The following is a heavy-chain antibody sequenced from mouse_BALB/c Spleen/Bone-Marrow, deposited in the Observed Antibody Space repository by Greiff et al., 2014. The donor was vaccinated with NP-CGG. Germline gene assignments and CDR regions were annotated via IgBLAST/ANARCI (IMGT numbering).Heavy chain of an antibody. J-gene: IGHJ2*01. V-gene: IGHV1-54*01. CDR1: GYAFTNYL. CDR3: ARFGRYYFDY. CDR2: INPGSGGA. Sequence: QVQLQQSGAELVRPGTAVNVSCKASGYAFTNYLIEWVKQRPGQGLEWIGVINPGSGGANYNEKFKGEATLTADKSSSTAYMQLSSLTSDDSAVYFCARFGRYYFDYWGQGTTLTVSS.